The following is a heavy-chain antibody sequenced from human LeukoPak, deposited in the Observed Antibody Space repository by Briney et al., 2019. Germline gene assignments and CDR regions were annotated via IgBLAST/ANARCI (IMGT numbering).Heavy chain of an antibody. V-gene: IGHV1-18*01. J-gene: IGHJ6*02. D-gene: IGHD3-22*01. CDR3: ASDLGTMIVVGDYYGMDV. CDR2: ISAYNGNT. Sequence: EASVKVSCKASGYTFTSYGISWVRQAPGQGLEWMGWISAYNGNTNYAQKLQGRVTMTTDTSTSTAYMELRSLRSDDTAVYYCASDLGTMIVVGDYYGMDVWGQGTTVTVSS. CDR1: GYTFTSYG.